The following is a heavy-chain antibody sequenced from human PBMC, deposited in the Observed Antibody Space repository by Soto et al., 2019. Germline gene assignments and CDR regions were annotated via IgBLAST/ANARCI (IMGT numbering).Heavy chain of an antibody. Sequence: EVQLLESGGGLVQPGGSLRLSCAASGFTFSNYAIAWVRQAPGKGLEWVSGISGSGGTTYYADSVKGRFTISRDNSKYTLHLQMNSLRAEDTAVYCCAKTPRQWLVYFDYWGQGALVTVSS. D-gene: IGHD6-19*01. CDR2: ISGSGGTT. J-gene: IGHJ4*02. V-gene: IGHV3-23*01. CDR1: GFTFSNYA. CDR3: AKTPRQWLVYFDY.